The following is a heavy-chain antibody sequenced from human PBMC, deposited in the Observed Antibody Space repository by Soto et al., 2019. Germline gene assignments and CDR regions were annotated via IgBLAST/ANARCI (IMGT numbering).Heavy chain of an antibody. D-gene: IGHD6-13*01. V-gene: IGHV1-8*01. J-gene: IGHJ5*02. CDR3: ARMSSAGTLNWFDP. CDR2: MNPGSGQT. Sequence: ASVKVSCKASGYTFVNFDISWVRQAAGQGLEWLGWMNPGSGQTGYASKFQGRVAMTRDASTGTSHLELSSLTSGDTAVYYCARMSSAGTLNWFDPWGQGTLVTVSS. CDR1: GYTFVNFD.